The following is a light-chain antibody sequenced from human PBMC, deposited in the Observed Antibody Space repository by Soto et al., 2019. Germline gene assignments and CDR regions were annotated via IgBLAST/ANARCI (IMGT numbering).Light chain of an antibody. V-gene: IGKV1-33*01. CDR3: QQYDILPIT. CDR1: QDINIY. J-gene: IGKJ5*01. CDR2: DAS. Sequence: DIQMTQSPSSLFSSVRDRFTITCQATQDINIYLNWCQQKPGKAPNLLIYDASNLEIGVPSRFSGSGSGTHFTFTISSLQTEDIGTYYCQQYDILPITFGRGTRLEIK.